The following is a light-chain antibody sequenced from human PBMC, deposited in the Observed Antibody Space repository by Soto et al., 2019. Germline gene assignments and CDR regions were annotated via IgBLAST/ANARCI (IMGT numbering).Light chain of an antibody. V-gene: IGKV3-11*01. CDR1: QSVGSY. J-gene: IGKJ4*01. Sequence: EVVLTQSPATLSLSPGERATLSCRASQSVGSYLAWYQQKPGQAPRLLIYDASNRATGIPARFSGSGSGTDFTLTISSLGPEDFAVYYCQQRFIWPPVTFCGGTNGEIK. CDR3: QQRFIWPPVT. CDR2: DAS.